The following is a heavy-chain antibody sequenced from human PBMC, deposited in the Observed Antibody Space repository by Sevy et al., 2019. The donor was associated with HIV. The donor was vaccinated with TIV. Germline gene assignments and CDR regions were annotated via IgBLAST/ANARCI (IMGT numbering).Heavy chain of an antibody. CDR1: GGSISSYY. D-gene: IGHD3-10*01. V-gene: IGHV4-59*01. Sequence: SETLSLTCTVFGGSISSYYWNWIRQPPGKGLEWIGYIYYSGSTNYNPSLKSRVTISVDMSKNQFSLKLSSVTAGDTNTIPSSGGRVTCSVYRSRNQFSLRLSFVTAVDTAVYYCARESPLGVEWELSRPQNWFDPWGQGTLVTVSS. CDR2: IYYSGST. J-gene: IGHJ5*02. CDR3: SGGRVTCSVYRSRNQFSLRLSFVTAVDTAVYYCARESPLGVEWELSRPQNWFDP.